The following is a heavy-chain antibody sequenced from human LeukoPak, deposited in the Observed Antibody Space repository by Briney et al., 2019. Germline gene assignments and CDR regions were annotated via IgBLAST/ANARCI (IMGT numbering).Heavy chain of an antibody. Sequence: GESLRLSCAASGFTFNNAWMNWVRQAPGKGLEWVGRIKSKNVGGTTDYAAPVKGRFTISRDDSKNTVYLQMNSLKIEDTAVYYCTSHAAFDPWGQGTLVTVSS. CDR2: IKSKNVGGTT. CDR1: GFTFNNAW. CDR3: TSHAAFDP. V-gene: IGHV3-15*01. J-gene: IGHJ5*02.